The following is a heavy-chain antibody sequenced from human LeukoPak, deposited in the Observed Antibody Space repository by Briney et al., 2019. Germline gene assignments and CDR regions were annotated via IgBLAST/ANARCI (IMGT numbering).Heavy chain of an antibody. J-gene: IGHJ4*02. CDR1: GFTFSSYS. Sequence: GGSLRLSCAASGFTFSSYSMNWVRQAPGKGLEWVSSISSSSSYIYYADSVKGRFTISRDNAKNSLYLQMNSLRAEDTAVYYCARDPVKGCSYGYTDYWGQGTLVTVSS. CDR2: ISSSSSYI. D-gene: IGHD5-18*01. CDR3: ARDPVKGCSYGYTDY. V-gene: IGHV3-21*01.